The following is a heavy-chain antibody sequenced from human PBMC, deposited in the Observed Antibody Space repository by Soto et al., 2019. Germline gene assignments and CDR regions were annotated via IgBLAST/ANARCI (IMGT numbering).Heavy chain of an antibody. CDR1: GGSISSGGYS. CDR3: ARQVGSSGYYSYYFDY. CDR2: IYHSGST. D-gene: IGHD3-22*01. J-gene: IGHJ4*02. V-gene: IGHV4-30-2*01. Sequence: SETLSLTCAVSGGSISSGGYSWSWIRQPPGKGLEWIGYIYHSGSTYYNPSLKSRVTISVDRSKNQFSLKLSSVTAADTAVYYCARQVGSSGYYSYYFDYWGQGTLVTVSS.